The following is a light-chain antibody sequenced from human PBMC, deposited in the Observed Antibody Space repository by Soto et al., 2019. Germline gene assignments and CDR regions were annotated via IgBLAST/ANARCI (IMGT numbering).Light chain of an antibody. V-gene: IGKV1-39*01. J-gene: IGKJ2*01. CDR2: AAS. CDR3: QQSYSTPMYT. CDR1: QSISSY. Sequence: DIQMTQSPSSLSASVGDRVTITCRASQSISSYLNWYQQKPGKAPKRLIYAASSFQSGVPSRFSGSRSWTDFSLTISSLQPEDFATYYCQQSYSTPMYTFGQGTKLEIK.